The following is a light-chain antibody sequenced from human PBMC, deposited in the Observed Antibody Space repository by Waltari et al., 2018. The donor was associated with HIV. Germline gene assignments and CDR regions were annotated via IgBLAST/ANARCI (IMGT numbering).Light chain of an antibody. V-gene: IGLV1-47*01. J-gene: IGLJ3*02. CDR2: GNN. CDR1: SSNIGRSN. Sequence: QSVLTQPPSASGTPGQRVTISCSGSSSNIGRSNVSWYQQVPGTAPKLLMYGNNQRSSGVPDRFTGSQSGTSASLAINGLRSEDEADCYCAAGDDSLSGRVFGGATKLTVL. CDR3: AAGDDSLSGRV.